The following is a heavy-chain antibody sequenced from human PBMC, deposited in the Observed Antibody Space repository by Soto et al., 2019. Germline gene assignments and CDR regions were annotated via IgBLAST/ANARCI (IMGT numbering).Heavy chain of an antibody. Sequence: GGSLRLSCAASGFTFSSYSMNWVRQAPGKGLEWVSYISSSSSTIYYADSVKGRFTISRDNAKNSLYLQMNSLRAEDTAVYYCAREGYCSSTSCYDAFDIWGQGTMVTVS. J-gene: IGHJ3*02. CDR3: AREGYCSSTSCYDAFDI. CDR1: GFTFSSYS. V-gene: IGHV3-48*01. D-gene: IGHD2-2*01. CDR2: ISSSSSTI.